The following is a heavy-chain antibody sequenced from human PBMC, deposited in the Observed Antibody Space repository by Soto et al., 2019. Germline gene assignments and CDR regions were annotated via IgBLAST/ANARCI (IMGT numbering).Heavy chain of an antibody. CDR3: ARHPSDFWFDP. J-gene: IGHJ5*02. V-gene: IGHV4-39*01. CDR1: GGSISSSSYF. Sequence: QLQLQESGPGLVKPSETLSLTCSVSGGSISSSSYFWGWIRQPPGKGLEWIGSIYYNGSTYYNPCLKTRGTVAVDTSKNQFALKLSSVTAADTAVYYCARHPSDFWFDPWGQGTLVTVSS. CDR2: IYYNGST. D-gene: IGHD2-21*02.